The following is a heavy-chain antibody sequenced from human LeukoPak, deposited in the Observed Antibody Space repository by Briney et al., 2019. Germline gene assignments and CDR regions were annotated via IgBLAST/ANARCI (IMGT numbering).Heavy chain of an antibody. CDR1: GYTFTGYY. Sequence: ASVKVSCKASGYTFTGYYMHWVRQAPGQGLEWMGWINPNSGGTNYAQKFQGRVTMTRDTSISTACMELSRLRSDDTAVYYCARESVAGTVGFFDPWGQGTLVTVSS. CDR3: ARESVAGTVGFFDP. CDR2: INPNSGGT. V-gene: IGHV1-2*02. D-gene: IGHD6-19*01. J-gene: IGHJ5*02.